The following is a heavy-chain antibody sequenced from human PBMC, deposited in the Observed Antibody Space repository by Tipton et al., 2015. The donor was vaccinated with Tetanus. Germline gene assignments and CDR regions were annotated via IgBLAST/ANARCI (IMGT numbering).Heavy chain of an antibody. D-gene: IGHD3-16*01. Sequence: QSGAEVKKPGASVRVSCKPSGYTFTNYHVQWVRQAPGQGLEWMGWIDPKSGDTDFAQRFQGRVTMTRDSSISTVYMELSRLRSDDTAFYYCARDAGPAGGGSFDYWGQGTLVTVAS. CDR3: ARDAGPAGGGSFDY. V-gene: IGHV1-2*02. CDR2: IDPKSGDT. CDR1: GYTFTNYH. J-gene: IGHJ4*02.